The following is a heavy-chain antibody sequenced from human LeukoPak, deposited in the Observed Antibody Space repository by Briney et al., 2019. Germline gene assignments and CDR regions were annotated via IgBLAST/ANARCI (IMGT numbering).Heavy chain of an antibody. Sequence: PSETLSLTCTVSGGSISSYYWSWIRQPPGKGLEWIGSIYYSGSTYYNPSLKSRVTISVDTSKNQFSLKLSSVTAADTAVYYCARRYNWNYAFDIWGQGTMVTVSS. J-gene: IGHJ3*02. V-gene: IGHV4-39*01. CDR1: GGSISSYY. D-gene: IGHD1-7*01. CDR2: IYYSGST. CDR3: ARRYNWNYAFDI.